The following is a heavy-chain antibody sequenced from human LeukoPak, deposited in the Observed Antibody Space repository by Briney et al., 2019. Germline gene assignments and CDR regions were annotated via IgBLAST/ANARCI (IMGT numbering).Heavy chain of an antibody. D-gene: IGHD3/OR15-3a*01. Sequence: PSETLSLTCTVSDGSIGSYYWSWTRQPPGKGLEWIGYIYYTGSTNYNPSLKSRVTISVDTSKNQFSLKLSSVTAADTAVYYCARRTGYYDGFDYWGQGTLVTVSS. J-gene: IGHJ4*02. CDR2: IYYTGST. CDR1: DGSIGSYY. CDR3: ARRTGYYDGFDY. V-gene: IGHV4-59*01.